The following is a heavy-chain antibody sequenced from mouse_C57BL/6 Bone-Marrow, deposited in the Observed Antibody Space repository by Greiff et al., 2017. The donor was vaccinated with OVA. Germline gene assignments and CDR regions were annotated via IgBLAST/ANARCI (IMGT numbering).Heavy chain of an antibody. Sequence: ESGAELVRPGTSVKVSCKASGYAFTNYLIEWVKQRPGQGLEWIGVINPGSGGTNYNEKFKGKATLTADKSSSTAYMQLSSLTSEDSAVYFCAELGGGFAYWGQGTLVTVSA. D-gene: IGHD4-1*01. CDR1: GYAFTNYL. CDR2: INPGSGGT. V-gene: IGHV1-54*01. J-gene: IGHJ3*01. CDR3: AELGGGFAY.